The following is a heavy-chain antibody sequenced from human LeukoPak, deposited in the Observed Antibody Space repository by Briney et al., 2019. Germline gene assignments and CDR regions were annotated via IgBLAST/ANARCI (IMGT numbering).Heavy chain of an antibody. D-gene: IGHD6-19*01. CDR3: ARRRGASGTIDY. CDR1: GDSISSDY. V-gene: IGHV4-59*08. CDR2: IYYSGST. J-gene: IGHJ4*02. Sequence: PSETLSLTCTVSGDSISSDYWSWIRQPPGKGLEWIGYIYYSGSTNYNPSLKSRVTISVDTSKNQFSLKLTSVTAADTAVYYCARRRGASGTIDYWGQGTLVTVSS.